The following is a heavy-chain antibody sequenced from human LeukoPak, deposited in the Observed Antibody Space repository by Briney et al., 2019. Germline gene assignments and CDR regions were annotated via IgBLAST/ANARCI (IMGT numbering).Heavy chain of an antibody. CDR1: GFSVTNNY. CDR3: ARGSGYYYDSSGYSDY. D-gene: IGHD3-22*01. CDR2: FYVGGAT. V-gene: IGHV3-53*01. J-gene: IGHJ4*02. Sequence: PGGSLRLSCAVSGFSVTNNYMSWVRQAPGKGLEWVSVFYVGGATYYADSVKGRFTISRDNAKNSLYLQMNSLRAEDTAVYYCARGSGYYYDSSGYSDYWGQGTLVTVSS.